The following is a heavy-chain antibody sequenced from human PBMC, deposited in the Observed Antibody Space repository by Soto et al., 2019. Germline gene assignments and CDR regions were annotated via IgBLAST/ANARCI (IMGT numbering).Heavy chain of an antibody. V-gene: IGHV3-30*18. CDR2: ISYDGTNK. Sequence: LRLSCAASGFTFSSYGMHWVRQAPGKGLEWVATISYDGTNKNYADSVKGRFTISRDNSKNTLYLQMDSLKLEDTAVYYCAKDPRGYSYGYDVDYWGQGTLVTVSS. CDR1: GFTFSSYG. J-gene: IGHJ4*02. CDR3: AKDPRGYSYGYDVDY. D-gene: IGHD5-18*01.